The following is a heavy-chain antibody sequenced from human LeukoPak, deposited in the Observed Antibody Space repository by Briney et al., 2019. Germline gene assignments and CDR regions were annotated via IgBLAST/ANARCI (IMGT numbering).Heavy chain of an antibody. D-gene: IGHD3-10*01. CDR1: GYTFTNYA. Sequence: GASVKVSCKASGYTFTNYAMNWVRQAPGQGLEWMGWISAYNGNTELAQKFQGRVTLATDASTSTAYVELRSLTSDDTAVYFYARGGSRSRRGDDAFDIWGQGTMVTVSS. CDR3: ARGGSRSRRGDDAFDI. V-gene: IGHV1-18*01. CDR2: ISAYNGNT. J-gene: IGHJ3*02.